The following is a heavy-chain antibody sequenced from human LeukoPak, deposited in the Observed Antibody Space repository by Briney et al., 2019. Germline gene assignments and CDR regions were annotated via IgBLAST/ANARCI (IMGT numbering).Heavy chain of an antibody. CDR3: ARDVRGTIEYSSSPRRYYYYYYMDV. CDR2: ISSSGSTI. Sequence: PGGSLRLSCAASGFTFSSYEMNWVRQAPGKGLEWVSYISSSGSTIYYADSVKGRFTISRDNAKNSLYLQMNSLRAEDTAVYYCARDVRGTIEYSSSPRRYYYYYYMDVWGKGTTVTVSS. D-gene: IGHD6-6*01. J-gene: IGHJ6*03. CDR1: GFTFSSYE. V-gene: IGHV3-48*03.